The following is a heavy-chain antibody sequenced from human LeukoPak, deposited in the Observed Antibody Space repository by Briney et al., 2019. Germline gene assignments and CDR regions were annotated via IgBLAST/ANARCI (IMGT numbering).Heavy chain of an antibody. Sequence: PSETLSLTCAVYGGSFSGYYWSWIRQPPGKGLEWIGEINHSGSTNYNPSLKSRVTISVDTSKNQFSLKLSSVTAADTAVYYCARGGYCSGGSCYSWSYDYWGQGTLVTVSS. J-gene: IGHJ4*02. CDR1: GGSFSGYY. D-gene: IGHD2-15*01. CDR3: ARGGYCSGGSCYSWSYDY. V-gene: IGHV4-34*01. CDR2: INHSGST.